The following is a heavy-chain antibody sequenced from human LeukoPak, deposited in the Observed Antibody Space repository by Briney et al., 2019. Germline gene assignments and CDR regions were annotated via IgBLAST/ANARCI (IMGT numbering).Heavy chain of an antibody. Sequence: GASVKVSCTASGYTFTSYGISWVRQAPGQGLEWMGWISAYNGNTNYAQKPQGRVTMTTDTSTSTAYMELRSLRSDDTAVYYCARDDDFWSGYIVYFDYWGQGTLVTVSS. J-gene: IGHJ4*02. CDR2: ISAYNGNT. V-gene: IGHV1-18*01. CDR3: ARDDDFWSGYIVYFDY. D-gene: IGHD3-3*01. CDR1: GYTFTSYG.